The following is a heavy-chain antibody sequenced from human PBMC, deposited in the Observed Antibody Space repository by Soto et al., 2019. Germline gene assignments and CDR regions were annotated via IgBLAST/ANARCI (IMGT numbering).Heavy chain of an antibody. CDR3: AKGHNWNYPNWFDP. V-gene: IGHV4-31*03. D-gene: IGHD1-7*01. CDR2: IYYSGST. J-gene: IGHJ5*02. Sequence: SETLSLTCTVSGGSISSGGYYWSWIRQHPGKGLEWIGYIYYSGSTYYNPSLKSRVTISLDTSKNQFSLKLSSVTAADTAVYYCAKGHNWNYPNWFDPWGQGTLVTVSS. CDR1: GGSISSGGYY.